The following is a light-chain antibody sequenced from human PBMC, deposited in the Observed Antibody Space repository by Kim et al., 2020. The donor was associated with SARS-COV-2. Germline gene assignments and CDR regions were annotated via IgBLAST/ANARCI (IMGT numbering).Light chain of an antibody. CDR1: NIGSKN. Sequence: SYELTQPLSVSVALGQTARITCGGNNIGSKNVHWYQQKPGQAPVLVIYGDSNRPSGIPERFSGSYSGNTATLTISRAQAGDEADYYCQVWDSSTAHYVFG. J-gene: IGLJ1*01. CDR2: GDS. CDR3: QVWDSSTAHYV. V-gene: IGLV3-9*01.